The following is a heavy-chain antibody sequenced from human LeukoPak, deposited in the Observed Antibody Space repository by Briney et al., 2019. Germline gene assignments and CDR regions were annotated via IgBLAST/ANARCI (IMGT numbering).Heavy chain of an antibody. D-gene: IGHD5-18*01. CDR2: ISSSSSYI. CDR3: ARGPKIRGYSYGYYYYYYMDV. J-gene: IGHJ6*03. Sequence: GGSLRLSCAASGFTFSSYSMNWVRQAPGKGLEWVSSISSSSSYIYYADSVKGRFTISRDNAKNSLYLQMNSLRAEDTAVYYCARGPKIRGYSYGYYYYYYMDVWGKGTTVTVSS. CDR1: GFTFSSYS. V-gene: IGHV3-21*01.